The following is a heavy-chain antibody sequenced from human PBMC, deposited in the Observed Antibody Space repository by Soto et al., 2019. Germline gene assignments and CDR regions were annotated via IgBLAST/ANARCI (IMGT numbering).Heavy chain of an antibody. V-gene: IGHV3-64D*06. D-gene: IGHD3-22*01. CDR3: VKATNVGYYDRSGPVI. CDR1: GFTFSSYA. CDR2: ISSNGGST. Sequence: GGSLRLSCSASGFTFSSYAMHWVRQAPGKGLEYVSAISSNGGSTYYADSVKGRFTISKDNSKNTLYLQMSSLRAEDTAVYYCVKATNVGYYDRSGPVIWGQGTLVTVSS. J-gene: IGHJ4*02.